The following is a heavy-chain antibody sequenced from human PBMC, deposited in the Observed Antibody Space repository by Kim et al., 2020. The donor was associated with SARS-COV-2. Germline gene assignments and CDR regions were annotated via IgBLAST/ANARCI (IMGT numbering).Heavy chain of an antibody. CDR2: IYHSGST. V-gene: IGHV4-38-2*02. Sequence: SETLSLTCTVSGYSISSGYYWGWIRQPPGKVLEWIGSIYHSGSTYYNPSLKSPVTISVDTSKNQFSLKRSSVTAADTAVYYWAANSYGTLYYFDYWGQGTLVTVSS. CDR1: GYSISSGYY. CDR3: AANSYGTLYYFDY. J-gene: IGHJ4*02. D-gene: IGHD5-18*01.